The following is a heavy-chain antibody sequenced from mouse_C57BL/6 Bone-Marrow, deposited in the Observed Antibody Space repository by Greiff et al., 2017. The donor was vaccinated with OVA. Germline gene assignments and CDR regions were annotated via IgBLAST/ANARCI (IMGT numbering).Heavy chain of an antibody. D-gene: IGHD1-1*01. CDR1: GFTFSSYA. J-gene: IGHJ2*01. Sequence: EVKLVESGEGLVKPGGSLKLSCAASGFTFSSYAMSWVRQTPEKRLECVAYISSGGDYIYYADTVKGRFIISRDNARNTLYLQMSSLKSEDTAMYYCTRADYGSFDYWGQGTTLTVSS. CDR3: TRADYGSFDY. CDR2: ISSGGDYI. V-gene: IGHV5-9-1*02.